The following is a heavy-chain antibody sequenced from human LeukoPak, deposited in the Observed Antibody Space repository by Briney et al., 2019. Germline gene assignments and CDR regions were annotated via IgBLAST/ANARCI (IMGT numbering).Heavy chain of an antibody. CDR3: ASSGNYDSSGYYYKVGYFDY. V-gene: IGHV4-39*01. CDR1: GGSFSGYY. D-gene: IGHD3-22*01. Sequence: PSETLSLTCAVYGGSFSGYYWGWIRQPPGKGLEWIGSIYYSGSTYYNPSLKSRVTISVDTSKNQFSLKLSSVTAADTAVYYCASSGNYDSSGYYYKVGYFDYWGQGTLVTVSS. J-gene: IGHJ4*02. CDR2: IYYSGST.